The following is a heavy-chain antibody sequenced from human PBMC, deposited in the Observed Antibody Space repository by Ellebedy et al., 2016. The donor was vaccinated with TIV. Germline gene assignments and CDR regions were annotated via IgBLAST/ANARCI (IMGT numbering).Heavy chain of an antibody. D-gene: IGHD6-19*01. CDR1: GYTFTSYY. Sequence: ASVKVSCXASGYTFTSYYMHWVRQAPGQGLEWMGIINPSGGRTSYAQKFQGRVTMTRDTSTSTVYMELSNLRSEDTAVYYRAIRYSSGWSLDYWGQGTLVTVSS. CDR2: INPSGGRT. CDR3: AIRYSSGWSLDY. V-gene: IGHV1-46*01. J-gene: IGHJ4*02.